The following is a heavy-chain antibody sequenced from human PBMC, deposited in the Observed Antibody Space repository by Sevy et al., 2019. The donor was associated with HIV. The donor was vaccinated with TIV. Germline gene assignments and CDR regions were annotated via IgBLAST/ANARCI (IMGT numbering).Heavy chain of an antibody. CDR3: AREGVPAAIGFDY. V-gene: IGHV3-33*01. CDR1: GFTFSAYG. Sequence: GGSLRLSCEASGFTFSAYGMHWVRQAPGKGLEWVANIWYDGSKKYYADSVKGRFTISRHNSKNTLYLQMNSLRAEDTALYYCAREGVPAAIGFDYWGQGSLVTVSS. D-gene: IGHD2-2*01. J-gene: IGHJ4*02. CDR2: IWYDGSKK.